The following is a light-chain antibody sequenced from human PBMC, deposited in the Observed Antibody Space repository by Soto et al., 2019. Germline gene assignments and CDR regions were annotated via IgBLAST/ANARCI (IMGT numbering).Light chain of an antibody. CDR3: QQRSNWPPT. Sequence: EIVLTQSPGTLSLSPGERATLSCRADRSVSDTLLTWFQQKPGQAPRLLIFGTSNRAPGIPDRFSGSGSGTDFTLTISSLEPEDFAVYYCQQRSNWPPTFGQGTKVDIK. CDR2: GTS. J-gene: IGKJ1*01. V-gene: IGKV3-11*01. CDR1: RSVSDTL.